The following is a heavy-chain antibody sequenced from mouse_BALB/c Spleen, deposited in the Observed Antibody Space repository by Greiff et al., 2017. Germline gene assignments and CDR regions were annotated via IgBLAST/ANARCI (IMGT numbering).Heavy chain of an antibody. Sequence: QVQLKESGPGLVAPSQSLSITCTVSGFSLTGYGVNWVRQPPGKGLEWLGMIWGDGSTDYNSALKSRLSISKDNSKSQVFLKMNSLQTDDTARYYCARGKYGNYVKNAMDYWGQGTSFTVSS. J-gene: IGHJ4*01. D-gene: IGHD2-10*02. CDR1: GFSLTGYG. CDR3: ARGKYGNYVKNAMDY. V-gene: IGHV2-6-7*01. CDR2: IWGDGST.